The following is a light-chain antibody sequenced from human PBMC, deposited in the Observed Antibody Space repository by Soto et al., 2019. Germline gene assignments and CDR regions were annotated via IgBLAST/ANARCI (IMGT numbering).Light chain of an antibody. CDR3: QQYFNRPYT. Sequence: DIVMTQSPDSLAVSLGERATINCKSNESVLYGSNNMNYLAWYQQKPGQPPKLLIHWASTRESGVPVRFSGGGSGTDFTRTISSLQAEDVAVYYCQQYFNRPYTFGQGTKLEIK. CDR2: WAS. CDR1: ESVLYGSNNMNY. V-gene: IGKV4-1*01. J-gene: IGKJ2*01.